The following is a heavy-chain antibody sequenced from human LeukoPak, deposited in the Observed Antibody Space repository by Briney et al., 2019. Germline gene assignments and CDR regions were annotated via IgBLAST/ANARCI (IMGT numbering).Heavy chain of an antibody. CDR1: GYTFTSYG. Sequence: ASVKVSCKASGYTFTSYGISWVRQAPGQGLEWMGWINPNSGGTNYAQKFQGRVTMTRDTSISTAYMELSRLRSDDTAVYYCARDLTDYYDSSGYLPDYWGQGTLVTVSS. CDR3: ARDLTDYYDSSGYLPDY. J-gene: IGHJ4*02. D-gene: IGHD3-22*01. V-gene: IGHV1-2*02. CDR2: INPNSGGT.